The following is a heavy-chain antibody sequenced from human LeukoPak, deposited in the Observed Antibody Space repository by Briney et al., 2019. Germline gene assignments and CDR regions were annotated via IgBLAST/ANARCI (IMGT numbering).Heavy chain of an antibody. CDR1: XNSAA. CDR2: TYYRSKLYN. D-gene: IGHD2-8*01. J-gene: IGHJ6*02. V-gene: IGHV6-1*01. Sequence: XNSAAWNWIRXSPSRGLEWLGRTYYRSKLYNDYAVSVKSRITINPDTSKNQFYLQLNSVTPEDTAVYYCARGKVSFYGMDVWGQGTTVIVSS. CDR3: ARGKVSFYGMDV.